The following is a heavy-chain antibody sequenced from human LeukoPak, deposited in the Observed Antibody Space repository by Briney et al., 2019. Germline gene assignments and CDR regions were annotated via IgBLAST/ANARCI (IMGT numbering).Heavy chain of an antibody. D-gene: IGHD1-26*01. CDR1: GFTFSSYA. Sequence: PGGSLRLSCAASGFTFSSYAMSWVRQAPGKGLEWVSVIYSGGSTYYTDSVKGRFTISRDNSKNTLYLQMNSLRAEDTAVYYCAKAREWELLGGFDYWGQGTLVTVSS. CDR3: AKAREWELLGGFDY. CDR2: IYSGGST. J-gene: IGHJ4*02. V-gene: IGHV3-23*03.